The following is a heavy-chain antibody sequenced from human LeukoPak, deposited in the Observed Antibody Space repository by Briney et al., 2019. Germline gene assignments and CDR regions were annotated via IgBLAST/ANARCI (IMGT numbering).Heavy chain of an antibody. D-gene: IGHD6-19*01. J-gene: IGHJ4*02. V-gene: IGHV3-48*01. CDR2: ISSGSTTI. Sequence: PGGSLRLSCAASGFTFSSYSMNWVRQAAGKGLEWISYISSGSTTIYYADSVKGRFTISRDNAKNSLYLQMNSLRAEDTAVYYCARDVEQWLVRVYYFDYWGQGTLVTVSS. CDR1: GFTFSSYS. CDR3: ARDVEQWLVRVYYFDY.